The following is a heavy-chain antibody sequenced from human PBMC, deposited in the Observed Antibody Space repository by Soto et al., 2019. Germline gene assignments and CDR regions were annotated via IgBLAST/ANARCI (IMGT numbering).Heavy chain of an antibody. D-gene: IGHD6-19*01. Sequence: PGGSLRLSCAASGFTFSGSGMHWVRQASGKGLEWVGRIRSKANSYATAYAASVKGRFTISRDDSKNTLYLQMNSLRAEDTAVYYCARDLLEQWLSYYYYGMDVWGQGTTVTVSS. CDR3: ARDLLEQWLSYYYYGMDV. CDR1: GFTFSGSG. J-gene: IGHJ6*02. CDR2: IRSKANSYAT. V-gene: IGHV3-73*01.